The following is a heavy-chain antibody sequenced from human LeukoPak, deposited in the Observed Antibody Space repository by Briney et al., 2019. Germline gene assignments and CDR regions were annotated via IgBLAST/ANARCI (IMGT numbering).Heavy chain of an antibody. CDR1: GGSFSGYY. CDR2: INHSGST. CDR3: ARDPITGNWFDP. Sequence: SETLSLTCAVYGGSFSGYYWSWIRQPPGKGLEWIGEINHSGSTNYNPSLKSRVTISVDTSKNQFSLKLSSVTAADTAVYYCARDPITGNWFDPWGQGTLVTVSS. J-gene: IGHJ5*02. V-gene: IGHV4-34*01. D-gene: IGHD1-20*01.